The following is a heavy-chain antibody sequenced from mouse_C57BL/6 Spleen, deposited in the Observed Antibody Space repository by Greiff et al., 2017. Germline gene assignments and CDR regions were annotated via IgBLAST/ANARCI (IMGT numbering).Heavy chain of an antibody. J-gene: IGHJ4*01. CDR2: ISYDGSN. Sequence: EVKLQESGPGLVKPSQSLSLTCSVTGYSITSGYYWNWIRQFPGNKLEWMGYISYDGSNNYNPSLKNRISITRNTSKTQFFLKLNSVTTEDTATEYCASASYYSSSYYAMDYWGQGTSVTVSS. D-gene: IGHD1-1*01. CDR1: GYSITSGYY. V-gene: IGHV3-6*01. CDR3: ASASYYSSSYYAMDY.